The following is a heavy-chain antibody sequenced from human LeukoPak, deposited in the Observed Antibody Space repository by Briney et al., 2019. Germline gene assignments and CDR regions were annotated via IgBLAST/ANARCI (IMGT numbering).Heavy chain of an antibody. Sequence: SETLSLTCTVSGGXISSSNAYWGWIRQPPGMGLQWLGSIYYSKNTYYNPSLKSRATISADTSKNQFSLTLGSVSATDTAVYYCASPRGFSYGYFDNWGQGTLVTVSS. V-gene: IGHV4-39*01. CDR2: IYYSKNT. CDR3: ASPRGFSYGYFDN. J-gene: IGHJ4*02. CDR1: GGXISSSNAY. D-gene: IGHD5-18*01.